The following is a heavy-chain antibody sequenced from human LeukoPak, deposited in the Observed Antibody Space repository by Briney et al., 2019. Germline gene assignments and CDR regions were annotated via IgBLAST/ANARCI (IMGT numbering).Heavy chain of an antibody. CDR3: ARVEKVGATRWFDP. V-gene: IGHV4-59*01. D-gene: IGHD1-26*01. J-gene: IGHJ5*02. CDR2: IYYSGST. CDR1: GGSISSYY. Sequence: SETLSLTCTVSGGSISSYYWSWIRQPPGKGLEWIGYIYYSGSTNYNPSLESRVTISVDTSKNQFSLKLSSVTAADTAVYYCARVEKVGATRWFDPWGQGTLVTVSS.